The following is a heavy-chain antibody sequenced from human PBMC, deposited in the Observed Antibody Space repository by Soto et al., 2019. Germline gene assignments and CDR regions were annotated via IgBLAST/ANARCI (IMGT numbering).Heavy chain of an antibody. V-gene: IGHV1-8*01. CDR1: GYTFTSYD. CDR3: ARVLLWFGEHHYYYYGMDV. D-gene: IGHD3-10*01. J-gene: IGHJ6*02. CDR2: MNPNSGNT. Sequence: ASVKVSCKASGYTFTSYDINWVRQATGQGLEWMGWMNPNSGNTGYAQKFQGRVTMTRNTSISTAYMELSSLRSEDTAVYYCARVLLWFGEHHYYYYGMDVWGQGTTVTAP.